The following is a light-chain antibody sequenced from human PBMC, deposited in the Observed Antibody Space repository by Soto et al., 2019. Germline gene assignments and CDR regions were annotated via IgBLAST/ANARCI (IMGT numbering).Light chain of an antibody. V-gene: IGKV3D-15*01. Sequence: ETVMTPSPATVSVSPGERVTLSCRASQSVNSDLAWYQHKPGQAPRLLVYGASTRATDIPARFSGSGSGTEFTLTISSLQSEDFAVYYCQQYKDWPPLTFGQGTRLAVK. J-gene: IGKJ5*01. CDR2: GAS. CDR1: QSVNSD. CDR3: QQYKDWPPLT.